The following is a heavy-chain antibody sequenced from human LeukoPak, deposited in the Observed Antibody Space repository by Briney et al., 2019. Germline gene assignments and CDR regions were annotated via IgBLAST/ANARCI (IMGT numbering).Heavy chain of an antibody. V-gene: IGHV3-23*01. J-gene: IGHJ4*02. CDR2: ISGSGGST. CDR3: AKVGSYYYDSSGYWVYFDY. CDR1: GFTFSSYA. D-gene: IGHD3-22*01. Sequence: GASLRLSCAASGFTFSSYAMSWVRHAPGEGLEWVSAISGSGGSTYYADSVKGRFTISRENSKNTLYLQMNSLRAEDTAVYYCAKVGSYYYDSSGYWVYFDYWGQGTLVTVSS.